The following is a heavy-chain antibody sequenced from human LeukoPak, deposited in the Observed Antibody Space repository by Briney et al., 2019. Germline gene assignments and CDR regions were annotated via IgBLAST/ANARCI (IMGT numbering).Heavy chain of an antibody. CDR1: GYTFTRYY. V-gene: IGHV1-2*02. J-gene: IGHJ4*02. Sequence: GASVKVSCKGSGYTFTRYYMHWVRQAPGQGLEWVGWINPNSGGTNYAQKFQGRVTMTRDTSISTAYMELSRLRSDDTAVYYCARELYCSSTSCYSAAGDYWGQGTLVTVSS. D-gene: IGHD2-2*01. CDR3: ARELYCSSTSCYSAAGDY. CDR2: INPNSGGT.